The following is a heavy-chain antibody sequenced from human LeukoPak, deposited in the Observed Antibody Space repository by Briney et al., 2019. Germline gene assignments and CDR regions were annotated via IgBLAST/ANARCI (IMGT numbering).Heavy chain of an antibody. CDR3: VKIKPGGASFDY. Sequence: PSETLSLTCSVSGGSISTYYWSWIRQSPEKGLQWIGYLTPSGSTNYKPSLKSRVTISEDTSKNQFSLRLSSVTAADTALYYCVKIKPGGASFDYWGQGTLVTVSS. CDR2: LTPSGST. V-gene: IGHV4-59*01. CDR1: GGSISTYY. J-gene: IGHJ4*02. D-gene: IGHD1-26*01.